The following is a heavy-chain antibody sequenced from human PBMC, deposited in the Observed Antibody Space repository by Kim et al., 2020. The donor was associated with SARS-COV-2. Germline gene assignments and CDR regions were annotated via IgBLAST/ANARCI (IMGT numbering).Heavy chain of an antibody. D-gene: IGHD3-3*01. V-gene: IGHV4-59*01. CDR3: ARRRRLEGSGYYGMDV. J-gene: IGHJ6*02. CDR2: IYYSGST. CDR1: GGSISSYY. Sequence: SETLSLTCTVYGGSISSYYWSWIRQPPGKGLEWIGYIYYSGSTNYNPSLKSRVTISVDTSKNQFSLKLSSVTAADTAVYYCARRRRLEGSGYYGMDVWG.